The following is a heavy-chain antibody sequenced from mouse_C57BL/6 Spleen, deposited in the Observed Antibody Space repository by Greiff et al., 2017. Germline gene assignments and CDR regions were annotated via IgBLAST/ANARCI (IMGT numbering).Heavy chain of an antibody. Sequence: QVQLQQSGPELVKPGASVKISCKASGYAFSSSWMNWVKQRPGQGLEWIGRIYPGDGDTNYNGKFKGKATLTADKSSSTAYMQLSSLTSEDSAVYFCARGDSNPSYWGQGTLVTVSA. V-gene: IGHV1-82*01. D-gene: IGHD2-5*01. J-gene: IGHJ3*01. CDR2: IYPGDGDT. CDR3: ARGDSNPSY. CDR1: GYAFSSSW.